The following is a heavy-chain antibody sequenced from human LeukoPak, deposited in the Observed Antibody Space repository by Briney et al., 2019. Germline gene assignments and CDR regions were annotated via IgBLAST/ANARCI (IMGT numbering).Heavy chain of an antibody. D-gene: IGHD3-22*01. V-gene: IGHV1-69*13. CDR3: ASRRYYDSSGYPYYYYGMDV. Sequence: ASVKVSCKASGGTFSSYAISWVRQAPGQGLEWMGGIIPTFGTANYAQKFQGRVTITADESTSTAYMELSSLRSEDTAVYYCASRRYYDSSGYPYYYYGMDVWGQGTTVTVSS. CDR1: GGTFSSYA. CDR2: IIPTFGTA. J-gene: IGHJ6*02.